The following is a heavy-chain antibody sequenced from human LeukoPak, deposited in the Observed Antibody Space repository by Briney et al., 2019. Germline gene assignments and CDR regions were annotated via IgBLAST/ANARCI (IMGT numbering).Heavy chain of an antibody. CDR2: INPNSGGT. Sequence: GASVKVSCKASGYTFTGYYMHWVRQAPGQGLEWMGWINPNSGGTNYAQKFQGRVTMTRDTSISTAYMELSRLRSDDTAVYYCARLPRAWELPGGSDYRGQGTLVTVSS. CDR1: GYTFTGYY. V-gene: IGHV1-2*02. D-gene: IGHD1-26*01. J-gene: IGHJ4*02. CDR3: ARLPRAWELPGGSDY.